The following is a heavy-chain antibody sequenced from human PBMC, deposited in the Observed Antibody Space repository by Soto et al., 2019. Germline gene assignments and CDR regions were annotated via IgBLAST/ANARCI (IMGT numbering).Heavy chain of an antibody. CDR2: IYYSGST. D-gene: IGHD4-17*01. V-gene: IGHV4-31*03. CDR3: ASQTTRGWFDP. CDR1: GGSISSGGYY. J-gene: IGHJ5*02. Sequence: KTSETLSLTCTVSGGSISSGGYYWSWIRQHPGKGLEWIGYIYYSGSTYYNPSLKSRATISVDTSKNQFSLKLSSVTAADTAVYYCASQTTRGWFDPWGQGTLVTVSS.